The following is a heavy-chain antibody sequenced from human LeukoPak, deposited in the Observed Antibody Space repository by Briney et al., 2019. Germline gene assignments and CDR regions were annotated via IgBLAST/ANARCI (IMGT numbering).Heavy chain of an antibody. CDR3: ARVPITLVRGLPYYFDY. CDR2: ISSSGSTI. CDR1: GFTFSDYY. D-gene: IGHD3-10*01. V-gene: IGHV3-11*04. Sequence: GGSLRLSCAASGFTFSDYYMSWIRQAPGKGLEWVSYISSSGSTIYYADSVKGRFTISRDNAKNSLYLQMNSLRVEDTAVYYCARVPITLVRGLPYYFDYWGQGTLVTVSS. J-gene: IGHJ4*02.